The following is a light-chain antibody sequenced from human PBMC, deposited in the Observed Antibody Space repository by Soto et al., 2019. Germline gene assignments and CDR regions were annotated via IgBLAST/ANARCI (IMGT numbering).Light chain of an antibody. CDR1: QDISSW. CDR2: AAS. CDR3: QQGDSFPFT. J-gene: IGKJ4*01. Sequence: DIQMTQSPSSVSAAVGDRVTITCRASQDISSWVAGYQQKPGKAPKLLISAASRLQSGVPRRFSGSGSGTDFTLSIRSLQPEDCATYFCQQGDSFPFTFGGGTKVEIK. V-gene: IGKV1-12*01.